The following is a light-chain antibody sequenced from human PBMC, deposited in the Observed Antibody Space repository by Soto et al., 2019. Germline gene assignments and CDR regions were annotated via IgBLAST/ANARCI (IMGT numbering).Light chain of an antibody. V-gene: IGKV1-39*01. J-gene: IGKJ1*01. Sequence: DIQMTQSPSTLFASVRDRVTLTCRASQSISSYLNWYQQKPGKAPKLLIYAASSLQSGVPSRFSGSGSGTDFTLTISSLQPEDFATYYCQQSYSTLWTFGQGTKGDIK. CDR2: AAS. CDR3: QQSYSTLWT. CDR1: QSISSY.